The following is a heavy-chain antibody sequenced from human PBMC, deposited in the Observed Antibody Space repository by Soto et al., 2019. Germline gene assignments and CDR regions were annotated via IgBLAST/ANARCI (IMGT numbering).Heavy chain of an antibody. CDR3: AHRHSNTHFDY. Sequence: QITLKESGPTLVKPTQTLTLTCTFSGFSLSTSGVGVGWIRQPPGKALEWLAFIYWDDDKRYSPSLKSRLTITKDTSKNQVVLTMTNMDTVDTATYYCAHRHSNTHFDYWGQGTLVTVSS. V-gene: IGHV2-5*02. CDR2: IYWDDDK. CDR1: GFSLSTSGVG. J-gene: IGHJ4*02. D-gene: IGHD6-13*01.